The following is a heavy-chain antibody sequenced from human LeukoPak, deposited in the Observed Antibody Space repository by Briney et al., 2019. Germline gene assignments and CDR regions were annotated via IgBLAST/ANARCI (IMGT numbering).Heavy chain of an antibody. J-gene: IGHJ4*02. CDR2: ISSSSSYI. CDR3: ARLLGGRYFFVY. V-gene: IGHV3-21*01. D-gene: IGHD1-26*01. CDR1: AFTLSGHS. Sequence: GGSLRLSCVVSAFTLSGHSRNWVRQAPGQGLKWVSSISSSSSYIYYTDSVKGRFTISRDNAKTSLFLPMHSLSAEDTAVYYCARLLGGRYFFVYWGQGTLVTVSS.